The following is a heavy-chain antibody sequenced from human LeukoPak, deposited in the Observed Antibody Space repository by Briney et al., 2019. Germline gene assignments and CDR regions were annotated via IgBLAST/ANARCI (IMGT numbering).Heavy chain of an antibody. Sequence: SETLSLTCTVSGYSISSGYYWGWIRQPPGKGLEWIGIIYHSGRTDYDPSLKSRVTISVDTSKNQFSLKLSSVTAADTAVYYCARMGGPIGYWGQGTLVTVSS. D-gene: IGHD3-16*01. CDR2: IYHSGRT. CDR1: GYSISSGYY. CDR3: ARMGGPIGY. J-gene: IGHJ4*02. V-gene: IGHV4-38-2*02.